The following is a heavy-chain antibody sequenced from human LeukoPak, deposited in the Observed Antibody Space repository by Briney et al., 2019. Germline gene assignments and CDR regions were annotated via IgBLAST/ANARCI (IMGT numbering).Heavy chain of an antibody. CDR2: IYYSGST. CDR1: GGSTSSYY. Sequence: SETLSLTCTVSGGSTSSYYWSWIRQPPGKGLEWIGYIYYSGSTNYNPSPKSRVTVSVDTSRNQFSLKLSSVTAADTAVYYCARAPLRGSSVGFDPWGQGTLVTVSS. CDR3: ARAPLRGSSVGFDP. D-gene: IGHD4-23*01. J-gene: IGHJ5*02. V-gene: IGHV4-59*12.